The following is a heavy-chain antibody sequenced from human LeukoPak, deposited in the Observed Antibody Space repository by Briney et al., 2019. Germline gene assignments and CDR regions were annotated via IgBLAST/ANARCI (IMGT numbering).Heavy chain of an antibody. V-gene: IGHV3-30-3*01. CDR3: ARDKTYDSSGPEDY. D-gene: IGHD3-22*01. J-gene: IGHJ4*02. CDR2: ISYDGSNK. CDR1: GFTFSSYA. Sequence: GGSLRLSCAAPGFTFSSYAMHWVRQAPGKGLEWVAVISYDGSNKYYADSVKGRFTISRDNSKNTLYLQMNSLRAEDTAVYYCARDKTYDSSGPEDYWGQGTLVTVSS.